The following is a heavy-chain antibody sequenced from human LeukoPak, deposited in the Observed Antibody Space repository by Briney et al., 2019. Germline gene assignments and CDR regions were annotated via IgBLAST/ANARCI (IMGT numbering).Heavy chain of an antibody. CDR1: GGSMTSYY. CDR2: IYYSGST. V-gene: IGHV4-59*08. Sequence: PSETLSLTCTVSGGSMTSYYWSWIRQPPGKGLEWIAYIYYSGSTNYNPSFMRRVTISVDTSKNQFYLKLSSVTAADTAVYYCAGDGVVAATYYGMDVWGQGTTVTVSS. CDR3: AGDGVVAATYYGMDV. J-gene: IGHJ6*02. D-gene: IGHD2-15*01.